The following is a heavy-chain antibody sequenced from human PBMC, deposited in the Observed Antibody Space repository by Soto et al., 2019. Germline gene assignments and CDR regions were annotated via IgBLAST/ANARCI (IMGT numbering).Heavy chain of an antibody. CDR3: AKGTGYSSSWSSYYYYYGMDV. CDR2: ISGTGTSA. CDR1: GLTFSNYA. J-gene: IGHJ6*02. Sequence: GGSLRLSCAASGLTFSNYAMNWVRQAPGKGLEWVSVISGTGTSAYYADSVKGRFTISRDNSKNTLYLQMNSLRAEDTAVYYCAKGTGYSSSWSSYYYYYGMDVWGQGTTVTVSS. V-gene: IGHV3-23*01. D-gene: IGHD6-13*01.